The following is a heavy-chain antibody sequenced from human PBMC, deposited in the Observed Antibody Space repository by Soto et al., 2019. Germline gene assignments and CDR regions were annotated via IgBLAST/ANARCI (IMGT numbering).Heavy chain of an antibody. CDR1: GGSISSYY. J-gene: IGHJ4*02. D-gene: IGHD3-10*01. V-gene: IGHV4-59*08. CDR3: ARQDYYGSGSYNRGLDY. Sequence: SETLSLTCTVSGGSISSYYWSWIRQPPGKGLEWIGYIYYSGSTNYNPSLKSRVTISVDTSKNQFSLKLSSVTAADTAVYYCARQDYYGSGSYNRGLDYWGQGTLVTVSS. CDR2: IYYSGST.